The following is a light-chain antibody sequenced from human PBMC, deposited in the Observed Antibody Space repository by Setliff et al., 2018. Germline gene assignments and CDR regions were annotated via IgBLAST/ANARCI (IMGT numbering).Light chain of an antibody. J-gene: IGLJ1*01. V-gene: IGLV2-14*01. CDR1: SSDVGAYSH. Sequence: QSALTQPASVSGSPGQSITISCAGTSSDVGAYSHVSWYQQYPGKAPKLMISEVSNRPSGVSYRFSGSKSGNTASLTISGLQAEDEADYYCSSYTSLSTRVFGTGTKVTV. CDR3: SSYTSLSTRV. CDR2: EVS.